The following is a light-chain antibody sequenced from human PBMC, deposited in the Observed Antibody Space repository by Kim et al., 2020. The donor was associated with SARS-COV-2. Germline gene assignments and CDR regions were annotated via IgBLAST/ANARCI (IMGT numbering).Light chain of an antibody. V-gene: IGLV3-19*01. CDR2: GKN. J-gene: IGLJ3*02. CDR1: SLRSYY. CDR3: NSRDSRGNHWV. Sequence: SSELTQDPAVSVALGQTVRITCQGDSLRSYYASWYQQKPGQAPVLVIYGKNNRPSGIPDRFSGSSSGNTTSLTITGPQAEDEAEYYCNSRDSRGNHWVFG.